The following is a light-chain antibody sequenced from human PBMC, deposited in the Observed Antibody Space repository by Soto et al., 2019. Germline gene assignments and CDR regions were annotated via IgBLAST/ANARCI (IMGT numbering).Light chain of an antibody. V-gene: IGLV2-14*01. CDR2: DVN. Sequence: QSALTQPASVSGSPGQSITLSCIGTSSDVGGYNYVSWYQQHPGKAPKLMIYDVNNRPSGASNRFSGSKSGNTASLTIAGLQAEDEADYYCCSYTTSSTWVFGGGTKLTVL. CDR1: SSDVGGYNY. CDR3: CSYTTSSTWV. J-gene: IGLJ3*02.